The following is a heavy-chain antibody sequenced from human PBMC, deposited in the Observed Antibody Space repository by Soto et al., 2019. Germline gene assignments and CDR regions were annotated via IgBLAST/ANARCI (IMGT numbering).Heavy chain of an antibody. CDR2: ISAYNGNT. J-gene: IGHJ4*02. CDR3: ARYEDVEMATSVFDY. V-gene: IGHV1-18*01. D-gene: IGHD5-12*01. Sequence: ASVKVSCKASGYTFTSYGISWVRQAPGQGLEWMGWISAYNGNTNYAQKLQGRVTMTTDTSTSTAYMELRSLRSDDTAVYYCARYEDVEMATSVFDYWGQGTLVTVSS. CDR1: GYTFTSYG.